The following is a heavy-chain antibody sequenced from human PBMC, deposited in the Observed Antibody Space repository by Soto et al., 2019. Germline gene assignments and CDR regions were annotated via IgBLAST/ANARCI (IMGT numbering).Heavy chain of an antibody. CDR2: VSTYSEHT. CDR3: ARDLNWNNVLGFDS. J-gene: IGHJ4*02. V-gene: IGHV1-18*04. CDR1: GYIFNSVG. D-gene: IGHD1-20*01. Sequence: QLVQSGDEVKKPGASVKVSCRASGYIFNSVGISWLRQVPGQCLEWMGWVSTYSEHTKSVQKFQDRVTLTEDTSTSIVNMELRSLRSADTAVYYCARDLNWNNVLGFDSWGQGTLDTVS.